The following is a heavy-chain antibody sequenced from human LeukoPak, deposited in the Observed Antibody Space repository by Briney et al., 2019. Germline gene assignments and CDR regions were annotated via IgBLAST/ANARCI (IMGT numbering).Heavy chain of an antibody. CDR3: AKYVYGAGSYPYYYYGLDV. J-gene: IGHJ6*02. Sequence: PGRSLTLSCAASGFTFDDYAMHWVRQAPGKGLEWVSGISWNSGNIAYADSVKGRFTISRDNAKTSLYLQMNSLRAEDTALYYCAKYVYGAGSYPYYYYGLDVWGQGTPVTVSS. CDR1: GFTFDDYA. V-gene: IGHV3-9*01. CDR2: ISWNSGNI. D-gene: IGHD3-10*01.